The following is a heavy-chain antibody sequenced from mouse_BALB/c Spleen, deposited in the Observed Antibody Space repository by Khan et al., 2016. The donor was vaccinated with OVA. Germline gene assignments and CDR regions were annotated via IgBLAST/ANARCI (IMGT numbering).Heavy chain of an antibody. V-gene: IGHV1-77*01. J-gene: IGHJ3*01. CDR2: IYPGCGTT. CDR1: GYTFTDYV. Sequence: VKLLESGPELVKPGASVKMSCKISGYTFTDYVITWVKQRTGQGLEWIGEIYPGCGTTYYNEKFKGKATLTADKSSNTVNMQLSSLTSEDSAVYFCARSYDGAWFAYWGQGTLVTVSA. CDR3: ARSYDGAWFAY. D-gene: IGHD1-1*01.